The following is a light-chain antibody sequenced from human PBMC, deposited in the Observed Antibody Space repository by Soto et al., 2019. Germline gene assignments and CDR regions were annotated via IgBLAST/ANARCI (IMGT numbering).Light chain of an antibody. J-gene: IGKJ4*02. Sequence: ELVMSQSPATLSVSLGERATLSCRASQSVSSNLAWYQQKPGQAPRLPIYGASTRATGIPARFSGSGSGTEFTLTISSLQSPDFAVYYCQRYNTRLLRAFGGGTKVDIK. CDR3: QRYNTRLLRA. V-gene: IGKV3-15*01. CDR2: GAS. CDR1: QSVSSN.